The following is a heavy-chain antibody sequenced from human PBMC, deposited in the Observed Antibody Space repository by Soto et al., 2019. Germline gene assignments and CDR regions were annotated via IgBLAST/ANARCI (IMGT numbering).Heavy chain of an antibody. D-gene: IGHD2-2*02. V-gene: IGHV3-30*18. J-gene: IGHJ4*02. CDR1: GFTFSSYG. CDR2: ISYDGSNK. Sequence: GGSLRLSCAASGFTFSSYGMHWVRQAPGKGLEWVAVISYDGSNKYYADSVKGRFTISRDNSKNTLYLQMNSLRAEDTAVYYCAKSSARGYCTSTSCYNGFDSWGQGTPVPVSS. CDR3: AKSSARGYCTSTSCYNGFDS.